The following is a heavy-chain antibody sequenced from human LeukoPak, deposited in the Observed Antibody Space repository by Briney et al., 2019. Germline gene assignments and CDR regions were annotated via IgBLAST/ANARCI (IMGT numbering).Heavy chain of an antibody. J-gene: IGHJ3*02. CDR3: ASLDI. Sequence: PGGSLRLSCAASGFNFSRYAISWVRHAPGKGLEWISSISGSGGSIYYADSVKGRFTISRDNSKNTLYLELSSLRAEDTAVYYCASLDIWGQGTMVTVSS. CDR2: ISGSGGSI. CDR1: GFNFSRYA. V-gene: IGHV3-23*01.